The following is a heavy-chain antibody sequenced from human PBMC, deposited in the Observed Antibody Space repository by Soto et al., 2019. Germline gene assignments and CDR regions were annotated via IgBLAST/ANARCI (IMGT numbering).Heavy chain of an antibody. CDR3: AREYGDYRRFDY. CDR2: IYYSGST. J-gene: IGHJ4*02. V-gene: IGHV4-59*01. D-gene: IGHD4-17*01. Sequence: SETLSLTCTVSGGSISTYYWTWIRQPPGKGLEWIGYIYYSGSTNYNPSLKSRVTISVYTSRTQFSLRLSSVTAADTAVYYCAREYGDYRRFDYWGQGRLVTVS. CDR1: GGSISTYY.